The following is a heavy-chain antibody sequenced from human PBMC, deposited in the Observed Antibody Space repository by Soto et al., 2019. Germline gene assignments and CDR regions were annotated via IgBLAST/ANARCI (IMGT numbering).Heavy chain of an antibody. J-gene: IGHJ4*02. CDR1: GFTFKESA. CDR3: AKGRGSGWAWYCDK. Sequence: EVRLVEAGGGLKQPGGSLRLSCAASGFTFKESAMNWVRQAPGKGLEWVASISDTGASTWYAESVRGRLSISRDNSKNTLYLQVHSLRGEDTAVYYCAKGRGSGWAWYCDKWGQGTQVTVSS. CDR2: ISDTGAST. D-gene: IGHD6-19*01. V-gene: IGHV3-23*04.